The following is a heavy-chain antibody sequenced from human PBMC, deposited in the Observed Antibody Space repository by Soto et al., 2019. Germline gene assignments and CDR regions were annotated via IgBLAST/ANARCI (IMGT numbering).Heavy chain of an antibody. J-gene: IGHJ6*03. Sequence: EVQLVESGGGLVQPGGSLRLSCAASGFTFSTYWMSWVRQAPGKGLEWVANIKQDGSEKYYVDPVKGRFTISRDNAKNSLYLQMNSLRAEDTAVYYCAREYNWNRITYYYYMDVWGKGTTVTVSS. CDR2: IKQDGSEK. D-gene: IGHD1-20*01. CDR1: GFTFSTYW. V-gene: IGHV3-7*01. CDR3: AREYNWNRITYYYYMDV.